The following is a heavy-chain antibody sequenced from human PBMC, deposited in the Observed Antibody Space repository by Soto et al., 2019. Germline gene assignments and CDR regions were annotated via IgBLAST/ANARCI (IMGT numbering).Heavy chain of an antibody. J-gene: IGHJ6*03. CDR2: IYYSRST. CDR3: ARQRREAYYYYYMDV. Sequence: SETLSLTCTVSGGSISSYYWSWIRQPPGKGLEWIGYIYYSRSTNYNPSLKSRDTISVDTSKNQFSLKLSSVTAADTAVYYCARQRREAYYYYYMDVWGKGTTVTVSS. V-gene: IGHV4-59*08. CDR1: GGSISSYY.